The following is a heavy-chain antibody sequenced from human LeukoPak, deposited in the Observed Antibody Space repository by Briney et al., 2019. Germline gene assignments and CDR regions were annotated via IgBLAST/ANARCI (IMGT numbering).Heavy chain of an antibody. CDR3: ASLRSYRNGHWFDP. CDR2: IYTSGST. CDR1: GGSISSYY. D-gene: IGHD1-26*01. V-gene: IGHV4-4*07. Sequence: SETLSLTCTVSGGSISSYYWSWIRQPAGKGLEWIGRIYTSGSTNYNPSLKSRVTISVDTSKNQFSLKLSSVTAADTAVYYCASLRSYRNGHWFDPWGQGTLVTVSS. J-gene: IGHJ5*02.